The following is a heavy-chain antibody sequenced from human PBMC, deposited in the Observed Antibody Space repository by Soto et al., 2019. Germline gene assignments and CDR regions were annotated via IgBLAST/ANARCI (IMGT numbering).Heavy chain of an antibody. J-gene: IGHJ5*02. Sequence: GGSLRLSCAASGFTFSTYSMNWVRQAPGKGLEWVSYISSSSSTIYYADSVKGRFTISRDNAKNSLYLQMNSLRDEDTAVYYCAKEAYSSAINCFAPWGQGTLVPVSS. CDR1: GFTFSTYS. D-gene: IGHD6-19*01. CDR3: AKEAYSSAINCFAP. CDR2: ISSSSSTI. V-gene: IGHV3-48*02.